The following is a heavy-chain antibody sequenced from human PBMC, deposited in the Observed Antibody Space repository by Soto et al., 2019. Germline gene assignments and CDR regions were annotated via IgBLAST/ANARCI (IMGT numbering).Heavy chain of an antibody. CDR1: GYTFTSYY. CDR2: INPSGGST. CDR3: ARDLTAADY. Sequence: QVQLMQSGAEVKKPGASVTISCKASGYTFTSYYIHWVRQAPRQGLEWMAIINPSGGSTNYAQKFQGRVTVTRDTSTGTVNMELSSLSSEDTAVYYCARDLTAADYWGQGTLVTVSS. V-gene: IGHV1-46*01. D-gene: IGHD2-21*02. J-gene: IGHJ4*02.